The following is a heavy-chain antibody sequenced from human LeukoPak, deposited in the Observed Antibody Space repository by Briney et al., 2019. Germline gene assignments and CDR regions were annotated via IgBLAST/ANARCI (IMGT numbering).Heavy chain of an antibody. CDR2: ISSSGSTI. CDR3: ARVIAGEWELPNNDY. Sequence: GGSLRLSCAASGFTFSSYEMNWVRQPPGKGLEWVSYISSSGSTIYYADSVKGRFTISRDNAKNSLYLQMNSLRAEDTAVYYCARVIAGEWELPNNDYWGQGTLVTVSS. D-gene: IGHD1-26*01. V-gene: IGHV3-48*03. CDR1: GFTFSSYE. J-gene: IGHJ4*02.